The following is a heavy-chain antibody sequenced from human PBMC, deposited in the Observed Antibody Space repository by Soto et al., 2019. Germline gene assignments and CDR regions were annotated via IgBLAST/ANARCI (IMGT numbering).Heavy chain of an antibody. CDR3: ARDPILEQPRLVGGWFDP. CDR1: GFTFSSYA. Sequence: QVQLVESGGGVVQPGRSLRLSCAASGFTFSSYAMHWVRQAPGKGLEWVAVISYDGSNKYYADSVKGRFTISRDNSKNTLYLLMNSLRAEDTAVYYCARDPILEQPRLVGGWFDPWGQGTLVTVSS. J-gene: IGHJ5*02. CDR2: ISYDGSNK. D-gene: IGHD3-3*01. V-gene: IGHV3-30-3*01.